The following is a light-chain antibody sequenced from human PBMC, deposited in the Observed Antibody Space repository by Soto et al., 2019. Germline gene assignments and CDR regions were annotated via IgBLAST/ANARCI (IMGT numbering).Light chain of an antibody. V-gene: IGKV1-5*03. J-gene: IGKJ1*01. CDR2: QAS. Sequence: DIQMTQSPSTLSGSVGDRVTLTCRASQTINTRLAWYQHKPGKAPKLLIYQASTIEAGVPARFSGSGSGTEFTLTISGLQPDDFAPYYCQHHNSYSGAFGQGTKVDIK. CDR3: QHHNSYSGA. CDR1: QTINTR.